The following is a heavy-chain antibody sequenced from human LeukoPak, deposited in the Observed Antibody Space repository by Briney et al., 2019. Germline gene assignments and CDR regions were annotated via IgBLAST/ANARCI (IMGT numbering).Heavy chain of an antibody. V-gene: IGHV3-53*01. Sequence: GGSLRLSCAASGFTFSSYSMSWVRQAPGKGLEWVSVIYSGGSTYYADSVKGRFTISRDNSKNTLYLQMNSLRAEDTAVYYCARGTITPDYWGQGTLVTVSS. D-gene: IGHD5-24*01. CDR3: ARGTITPDY. CDR1: GFTFSSYS. J-gene: IGHJ4*02. CDR2: IYSGGST.